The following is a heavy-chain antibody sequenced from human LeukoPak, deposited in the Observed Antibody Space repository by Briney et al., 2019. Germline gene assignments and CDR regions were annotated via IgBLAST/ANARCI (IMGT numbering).Heavy chain of an antibody. CDR1: GFTFDDYA. Sequence: PGGSLRLSCAASGFTFDDYAMHWVRQAPGKGLEWVSGISWNSGSIGYADSVKGRFTISRDNAKNSLYLQMNSLRAEDTALYYCAKDTPNYGDYVLGAFDIWGQGTMVTVSS. V-gene: IGHV3-9*01. CDR3: AKDTPNYGDYVLGAFDI. CDR2: ISWNSGSI. D-gene: IGHD4-17*01. J-gene: IGHJ3*02.